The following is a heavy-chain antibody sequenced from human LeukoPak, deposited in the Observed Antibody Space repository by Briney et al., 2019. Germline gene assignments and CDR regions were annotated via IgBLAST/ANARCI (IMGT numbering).Heavy chain of an antibody. CDR2: IGWNSGSI. J-gene: IGHJ4*02. CDR1: GFTFDDYA. Sequence: GGSLSLSCAASGFTFDDYAMHWVRQAPGKGLEWVSGIGWNSGSIGYADSVKGRFTISRDNAKNSLYLQMNSLRAEDTALYYCAKEGVYSSGWYYFDYWGQGTLVTVSS. V-gene: IGHV3-9*01. CDR3: AKEGVYSSGWYYFDY. D-gene: IGHD6-19*01.